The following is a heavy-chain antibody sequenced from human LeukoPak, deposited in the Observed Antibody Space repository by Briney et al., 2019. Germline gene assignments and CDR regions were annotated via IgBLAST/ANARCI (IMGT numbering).Heavy chain of an antibody. J-gene: IGHJ4*02. D-gene: IGHD3-22*01. Sequence: GGSLRLSCAASGFTFSSYAMRWVRQAPGKGLEWVAVISYDGSNKYYADSVKGRFTISRDNSKNTLYLQMNSLRAEDTAVYYCARDGDYYDSSGYFDYWGQGTLVTVSS. V-gene: IGHV3-30-3*01. CDR2: ISYDGSNK. CDR1: GFTFSSYA. CDR3: ARDGDYYDSSGYFDY.